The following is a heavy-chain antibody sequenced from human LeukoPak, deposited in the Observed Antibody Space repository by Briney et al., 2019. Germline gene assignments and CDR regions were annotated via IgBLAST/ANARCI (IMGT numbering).Heavy chain of an antibody. Sequence: SVTLSLTCAVSGYSISSGYYWGWIRQPPGKGLEWIGSLYHSGSTYYNPSLKSRVTISVATSKNQYSLKLSSVTAADTAVYYCAALGYCSSTSCYGRGFDYWGQGTLVTVSS. CDR1: GYSISSGYY. CDR2: LYHSGST. CDR3: AALGYCSSTSCYGRGFDY. J-gene: IGHJ4*02. D-gene: IGHD2-2*01. V-gene: IGHV4-38-2*01.